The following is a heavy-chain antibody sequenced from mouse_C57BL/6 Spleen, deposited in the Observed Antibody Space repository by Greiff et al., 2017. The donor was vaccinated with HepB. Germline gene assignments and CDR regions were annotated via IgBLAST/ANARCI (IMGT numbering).Heavy chain of an antibody. V-gene: IGHV1-19*01. CDR1: GYTFTDYY. Sequence: VQLQQSGPVLVKPGDSVKMSCKASGYTFTDYYMNWVKQSHGKSLEWIGVINPYNGGTSYNQKFKGKATLTVDKSSSTAYMELNSLTSEDSAVYYCARSGDEGAMDYWGQGTSVTVSS. D-gene: IGHD3-2*02. J-gene: IGHJ4*01. CDR3: ARSGDEGAMDY. CDR2: INPYNGGT.